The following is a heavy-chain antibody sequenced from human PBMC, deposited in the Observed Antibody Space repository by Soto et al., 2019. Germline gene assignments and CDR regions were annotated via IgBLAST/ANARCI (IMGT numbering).Heavy chain of an antibody. J-gene: IGHJ6*02. Sequence: ASVKVSCKASGYTFTSYGISWVRQAPGQGLEWMGWTSAYNGNTNYAQKLQGRVTMATDTSTSTAYMELRSLRSDDTAVYYCARRQWLVGGYYYGMDVWGQGTTVNVSS. CDR2: TSAYNGNT. D-gene: IGHD6-19*01. CDR1: GYTFTSYG. CDR3: ARRQWLVGGYYYGMDV. V-gene: IGHV1-18*01.